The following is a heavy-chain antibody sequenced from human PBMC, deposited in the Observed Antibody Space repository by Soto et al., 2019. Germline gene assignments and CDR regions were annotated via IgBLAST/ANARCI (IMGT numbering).Heavy chain of an antibody. CDR2: ITGSGDDT. CDR1: GFTFPSYV. CDR3: AKRQLSGGPFHT. D-gene: IGHD1-1*01. Sequence: EVQLLVSGGGLVQPGGSLRLTCAASGFTFPSYVMSWARQAPGKGLEWVSTITGSGDDTYYADSVRGRFTISRDNSQSTLYMDMNSLRAEDTAVYYCAKRQLSGGPFHTWGQGTMVTVSS. V-gene: IGHV3-23*01. J-gene: IGHJ3*02.